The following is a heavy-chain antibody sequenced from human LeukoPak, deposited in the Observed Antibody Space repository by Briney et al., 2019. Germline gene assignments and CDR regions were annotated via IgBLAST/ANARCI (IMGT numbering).Heavy chain of an antibody. CDR1: GGSLSSYA. CDR3: ARVDPIPGGSSTSCFDY. Sequence: SVKVSCKASGGSLSSYAISWVRQAPGQGLEWMGGIIPIFGTANYAQKFQGRVTITADESTSTAYMELSSLRSEDTAVYYCARVDPIPGGSSTSCFDYWGQGTLVTVSS. D-gene: IGHD2-2*01. CDR2: IIPIFGTA. V-gene: IGHV1-69*01. J-gene: IGHJ4*02.